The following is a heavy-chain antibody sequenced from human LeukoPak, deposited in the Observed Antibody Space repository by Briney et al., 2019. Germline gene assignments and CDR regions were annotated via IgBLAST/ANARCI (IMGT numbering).Heavy chain of an antibody. D-gene: IGHD3-10*01. CDR1: GFTFSSYG. CDR3: AKDKNYYGSGSYFNFDY. CDR2: IPYDGSNK. Sequence: GGSLRLSCAASGFTFSSYGMHWVRQAPGKGLEWVAVIPYDGSNKYYADSVKGRFTISRDNSKNTLYLQMNSLRAEDTAVYYCAKDKNYYGSGSYFNFDYWGQGTLVTVSS. J-gene: IGHJ4*02. V-gene: IGHV3-30*18.